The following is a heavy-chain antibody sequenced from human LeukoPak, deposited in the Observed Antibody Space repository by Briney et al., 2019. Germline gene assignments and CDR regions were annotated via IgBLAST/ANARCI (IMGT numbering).Heavy chain of an antibody. J-gene: IGHJ6*03. D-gene: IGHD3-3*01. CDR1: GYSISSGYY. CDR3: ASHRINAGVVLTYMDV. V-gene: IGHV4-38-2*01. CDR2: IYHSGST. Sequence: PSETLSLTCAVSGYSISSGYYWGWIRQPPGKGLEWIGSIYHSGSTYYNPSLKSRVTISVDTSKNQFSLKLSSVTAADTAVHYCASHRINAGVVLTYMDVWGKGTTVTVSS.